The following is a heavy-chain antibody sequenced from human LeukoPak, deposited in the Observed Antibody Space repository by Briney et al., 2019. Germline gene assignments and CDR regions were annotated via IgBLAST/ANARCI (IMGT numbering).Heavy chain of an antibody. Sequence: GGSLRLSCAAPGFAVSNNYMSWVRQAPGKGLEWVSVIYGGGSTNYADSVKGRFTISRDISTNTLSLQMNSLRTEDTAVYYCAGGYDASDYWGQGTLVTVSS. V-gene: IGHV3-66*02. CDR2: IYGGGST. J-gene: IGHJ4*02. D-gene: IGHD3-16*01. CDR1: GFAVSNNY. CDR3: AGGYDASDY.